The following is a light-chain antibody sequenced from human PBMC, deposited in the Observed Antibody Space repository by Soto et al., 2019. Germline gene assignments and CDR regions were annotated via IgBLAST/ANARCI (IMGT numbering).Light chain of an antibody. CDR1: SSDVGGYNY. CDR3: SSYTSSSTQV. CDR2: DVS. V-gene: IGLV2-14*01. Sequence: QSVLTQPASVSGSPGQSITISCTGTSSDVGGYNYVSWYQQRPGKAPKLMIYDVSNRPSGVSNRFSGSKSGNTASLTISGLQAEDEADYYCSSYTSSSTQVFGGGTKLTVL. J-gene: IGLJ2*01.